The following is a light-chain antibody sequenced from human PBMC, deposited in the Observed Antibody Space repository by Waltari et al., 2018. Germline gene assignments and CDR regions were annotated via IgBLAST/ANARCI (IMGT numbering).Light chain of an antibody. CDR1: HNINNNY. J-gene: IGKJ5*01. CDR3: QQYGNAPST. Sequence: EVVLTLSPGTLSSSPGETVSLPCRASHNINNNYLAWYQQTPGQSPRPLMYSISNRAPGSPDRFWGSGSGTDFTLTISRLEPEDFAVYYCQQYGNAPSTFGQGTR. V-gene: IGKV3-20*01. CDR2: SIS.